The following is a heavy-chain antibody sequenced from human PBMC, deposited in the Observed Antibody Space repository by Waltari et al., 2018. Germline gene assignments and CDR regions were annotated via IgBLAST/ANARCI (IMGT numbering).Heavy chain of an antibody. Sequence: QVQLQESGPGLVKPSETLSLTCAVSGYSISSGYYWGWIRQPPGKGLEWIGSIYHSGSTYYNPSRKSRVTISVDTSKNQFSLKLSSVTAADTAVYYCAAIAARHWYFDLWGRGTLVTVSS. J-gene: IGHJ2*01. CDR3: AAIAARHWYFDL. D-gene: IGHD6-6*01. CDR2: IYHSGST. CDR1: GYSISSGYY. V-gene: IGHV4-38-2*01.